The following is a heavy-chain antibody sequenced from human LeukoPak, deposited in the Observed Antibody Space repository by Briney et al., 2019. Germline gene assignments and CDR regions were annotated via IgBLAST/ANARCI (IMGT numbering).Heavy chain of an antibody. D-gene: IGHD1-20*01. CDR3: ARDSYNWNVDAFDP. J-gene: IGHJ5*02. Sequence: PSETLSLTCGVYGGSFSSYYWSWIRQPPGKGLEWIGEINHSGSTDYNPSLKSRVTISVDTSKNQISLKLSSVTAADTALYYCARDSYNWNVDAFDPWGQGTLVTVSS. V-gene: IGHV4-34*01. CDR2: INHSGST. CDR1: GGSFSSYY.